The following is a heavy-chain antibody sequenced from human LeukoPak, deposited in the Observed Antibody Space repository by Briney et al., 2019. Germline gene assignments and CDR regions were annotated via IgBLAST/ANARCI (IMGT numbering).Heavy chain of an antibody. CDR2: IYYSGST. CDR1: GGSISSGDYY. CDR3: ARDRPWDFGVFDI. D-gene: IGHD2-21*01. V-gene: IGHV4-30-4*08. J-gene: IGHJ3*02. Sequence: SETLSLTCTVSGGSISSGDYYWSWIRQPPGKGLEWIGYIYYSGSTYYNPSLKSRVTISVDTSKNQFSLKLSSVTAADTAVYYCARDRPWDFGVFDIWGQGTMVTVSS.